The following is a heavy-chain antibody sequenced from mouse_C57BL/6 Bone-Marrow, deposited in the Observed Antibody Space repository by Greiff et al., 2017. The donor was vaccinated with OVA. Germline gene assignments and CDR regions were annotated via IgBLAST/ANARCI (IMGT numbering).Heavy chain of an antibody. CDR3: VRWDPYYSNYRYFDV. D-gene: IGHD2-5*01. CDR1: GFTFSDYG. V-gene: IGHV5-17*01. J-gene: IGHJ1*03. Sequence: DVMLVESGGGLVKPGGSLKLSCAASGFTFSDYGMHWVRQAPEKGLEWVAYISSGSSTIYYADTVKGRFTISRDNAKNTLFLQMTSLRSEDTAMYYCVRWDPYYSNYRYFDVWGTGTTVTVSS. CDR2: ISSGSSTI.